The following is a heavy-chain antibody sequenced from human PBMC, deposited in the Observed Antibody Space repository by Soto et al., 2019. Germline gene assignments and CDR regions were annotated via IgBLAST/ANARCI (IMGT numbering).Heavy chain of an antibody. CDR3: ARDARLRLGELSL. V-gene: IGHV3-7*03. D-gene: IGHD3-16*02. CDR2: IKQDGSEK. Sequence: GGSLRLSCAASGFTFSSYWMSWVRQAPGKGLEWVANIKQDGSEKYYVDSVKGRSTISRDNAKNSLYLQMNSLRAEDTAVYYCARDARLRLGELSLWGQGTLVTVSS. CDR1: GFTFSSYW. J-gene: IGHJ4*02.